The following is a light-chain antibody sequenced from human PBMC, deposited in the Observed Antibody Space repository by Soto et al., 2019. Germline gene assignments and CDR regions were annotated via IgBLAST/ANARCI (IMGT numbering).Light chain of an antibody. V-gene: IGLV2-23*01. CDR1: NSDVGTYEL. J-gene: IGLJ1*01. CDR3: QSYDSTLSARYV. CDR2: EGS. Sequence: QSVLTQPASVSGSPGQSITISCTGTNSDVGTYELVSWYQQHPGRAPKLMIYEGSKRPSGVSNRFSGSKSGDTASLTISGLQAEDEANYYCQSYDSTLSARYVFGTGTKLTVL.